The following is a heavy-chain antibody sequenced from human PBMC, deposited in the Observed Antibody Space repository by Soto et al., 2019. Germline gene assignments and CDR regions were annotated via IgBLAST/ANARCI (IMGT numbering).Heavy chain of an antibody. CDR3: AILRNYDILTGIREGTNMDV. Sequence: QLQLQESGPGLVKPSETLSLTCTVSGGSISSSSYYWGWIRQPPGKGLEWIGSIYYSGSTYYNPSLKSRVTISVDTSKNQFSLKLSSVTAADTAVYYCAILRNYDILTGIREGTNMDVWGKGTTVTVSS. J-gene: IGHJ6*03. CDR2: IYYSGST. CDR1: GGSISSSSYY. V-gene: IGHV4-39*01. D-gene: IGHD3-9*01.